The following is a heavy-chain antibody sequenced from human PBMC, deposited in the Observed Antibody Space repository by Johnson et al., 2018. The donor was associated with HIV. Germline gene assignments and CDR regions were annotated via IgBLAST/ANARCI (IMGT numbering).Heavy chain of an antibody. J-gene: IGHJ3*02. CDR3: AREATMVREVNDGFDI. CDR2: IYSDSGTSGT. V-gene: IGHV3-23*03. CDR1: GFTFDDYG. D-gene: IGHD3-10*01. Sequence: MQLVESGGGLVQPGGSLRLSCAASGFTFDDYGMSWVRQAPGKGLEWVSRIYSDSGTSGTNYADSVKGRFTISRDSSKNTLYLQMNSLRVEDTAVYYCAREATMVREVNDGFDIWGQGTMVTVSS.